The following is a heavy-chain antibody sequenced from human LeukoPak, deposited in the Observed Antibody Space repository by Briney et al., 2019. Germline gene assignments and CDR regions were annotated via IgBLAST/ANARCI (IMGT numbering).Heavy chain of an antibody. CDR2: ISGSGGST. D-gene: IGHD3-10*01. CDR1: GFTFSSYA. CDR3: AKTRGVWFGELYY. Sequence: GGSLRLPCAASGFTFSSYAMSWVRQAPGKGLEWVSAISGSGGSTYYADSVKGRFTISRDNSKNTLYLQMNSLRAEDTAVYYCAKTRGVWFGELYYWGQGTLVTVSS. J-gene: IGHJ4*02. V-gene: IGHV3-23*01.